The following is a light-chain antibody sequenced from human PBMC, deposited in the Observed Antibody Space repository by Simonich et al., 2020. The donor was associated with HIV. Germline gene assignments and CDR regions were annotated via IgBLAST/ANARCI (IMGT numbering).Light chain of an antibody. CDR1: QSISVW. CDR2: KAS. CDR3: QQSYSTPFT. V-gene: IGKV1-5*03. J-gene: IGKJ3*01. Sequence: IQLPQSPSTLSASVGDRVTITCRASQSISVWLAWYQQKPGKAPKLLIYKASSLESGVPSRFSGSGSGTDFTLTINSLQPEEFATYYCQQSYSTPFTFGPGTKVAFK.